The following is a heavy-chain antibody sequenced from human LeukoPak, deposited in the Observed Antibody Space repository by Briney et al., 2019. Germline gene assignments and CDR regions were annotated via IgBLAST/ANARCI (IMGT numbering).Heavy chain of an antibody. V-gene: IGHV3-23*01. Sequence: GGSLRLSWAVSGFDFSEYAMSWVRQAPGKGLEWVSEISGGGAVPFYADSVKGRFTISKDNSKNTLYLQMNRLRAEDTALYYCARVDGYNYGSPDAWGQGTLVTVSS. J-gene: IGHJ5*02. CDR1: GFDFSEYA. CDR3: ARVDGYNYGSPDA. D-gene: IGHD5-24*01. CDR2: ISGGGAVP.